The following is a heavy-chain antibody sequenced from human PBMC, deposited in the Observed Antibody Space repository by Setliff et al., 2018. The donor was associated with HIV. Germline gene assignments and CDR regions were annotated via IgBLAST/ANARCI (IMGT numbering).Heavy chain of an antibody. CDR1: GYTFTSYG. CDR3: ASGSGYCKNGNCYIGVHKNPDKYYFDY. D-gene: IGHD2-8*01. Sequence: GASVKVSCKASGYTFTSYGMSWVRQAPGQGLEWMGWISAYNGNTHYAQKLQGRVTMTTDTSTSTAYMELSSLRSEDTAVYYCASGSGYCKNGNCYIGVHKNPDKYYFDYWGQGTLVTVSS. V-gene: IGHV1-18*01. CDR2: ISAYNGNT. J-gene: IGHJ4*02.